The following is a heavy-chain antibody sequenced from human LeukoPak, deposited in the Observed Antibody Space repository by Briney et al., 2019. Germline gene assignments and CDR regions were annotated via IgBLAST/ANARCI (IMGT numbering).Heavy chain of an antibody. CDR1: GFALGDYY. J-gene: IGHJ6*03. CDR3: ARKRKYSCGWVGGTLGYYYCMDV. V-gene: IGHV3-11*01. D-gene: IGHD6-19*01. CDR2: ISSSGSTI. Sequence: GGSLRLSCAASGFALGDYYMSWIRQSPGRGLESVSYISSSGSTIHDADSVKGRFTISRDNAKNSLYLEMNSLRADDTAVYYCARKRKYSCGWVGGTLGYYYCMDVWGNGTTVTVSS.